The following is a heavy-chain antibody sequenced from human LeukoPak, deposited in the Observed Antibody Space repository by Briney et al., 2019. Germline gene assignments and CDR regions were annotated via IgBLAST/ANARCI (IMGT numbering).Heavy chain of an antibody. D-gene: IGHD6-6*01. J-gene: IGHJ6*03. V-gene: IGHV3-20*04. CDR2: INCNGAST. CDR3: AREVWPTIKFCDSSYFMDV. CDR1: GFSFDDLG. Sequence: GGSLRLSCAASGFSFDDLGMTWVRQVPGKGLEWVAGINCNGASTGYADSVRGRFTISRDTAKNSLYLQMKSLRAQDTALYYCAREVWPTIKFCDSSYFMDVWGKGTTVNV.